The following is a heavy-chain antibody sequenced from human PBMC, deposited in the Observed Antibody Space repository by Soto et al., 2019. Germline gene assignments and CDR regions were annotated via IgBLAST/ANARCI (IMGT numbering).Heavy chain of an antibody. CDR2: IIPIFGTA. CDR3: AIEYSSSPPYYPIGY. CDR1: GGTFSSYS. Sequence: QVQLVQSGAEVKKPGSSVMVSCKASGGTFSSYSISWVRQAPGQGLEWMGGIIPIFGTANYAQKFQGRVTITADESTSTAYMELSSLRSEDTAVYYCAIEYSSSPPYYPIGYWGQGTLVTVSS. J-gene: IGHJ4*02. D-gene: IGHD6-6*01. V-gene: IGHV1-69*01.